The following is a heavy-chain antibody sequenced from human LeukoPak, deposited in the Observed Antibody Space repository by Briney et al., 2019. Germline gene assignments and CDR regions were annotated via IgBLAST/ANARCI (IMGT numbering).Heavy chain of an antibody. D-gene: IGHD7-27*01. Sequence: GGSLRLSCAASGFTFSSYWMTWVRQAPGKGLEWVANIKQDGNEKYYVDSVKGRFTISRDNAKNSLYLQLNSLRAEDTAVYYCARDELTGDSYFDNWGQGTLVTVSS. J-gene: IGHJ4*02. CDR2: IKQDGNEK. CDR3: ARDELTGDSYFDN. CDR1: GFTFSSYW. V-gene: IGHV3-7*05.